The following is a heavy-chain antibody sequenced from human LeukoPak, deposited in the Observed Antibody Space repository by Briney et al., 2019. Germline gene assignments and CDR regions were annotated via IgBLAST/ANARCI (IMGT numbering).Heavy chain of an antibody. Sequence: SVKVSCKASGGTFSSYAISWVRQAPGQGLEWMGGIIPIFGTANYAQKFQGRVTITADESTSTAYMELSSLRSEDTAVYYCARLRLGDKQCGHPNWFDVWGQGTMVTVSS. J-gene: IGHJ5*02. CDR2: IIPIFGTA. D-gene: IGHD3-16*01. V-gene: IGHV1-69*13. CDR1: GGTFSSYA. CDR3: ARLRLGDKQCGHPNWFDV.